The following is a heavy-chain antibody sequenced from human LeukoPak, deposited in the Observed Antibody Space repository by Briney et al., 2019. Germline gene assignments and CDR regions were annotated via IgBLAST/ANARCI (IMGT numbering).Heavy chain of an antibody. CDR1: GFTFSSYG. Sequence: GGSLRLSCAASGFTFSSYGIHRVRQAPGKGLEWVAFIRFDGGNQYYTDSVKGRFTISRDNSKNTVYLQTNSLRAEDTAVYYCAKDGLGYCSSTSCLGDAFDIWGQGTMVTVSS. V-gene: IGHV3-30*02. J-gene: IGHJ3*02. CDR2: IRFDGGNQ. CDR3: AKDGLGYCSSTSCLGDAFDI. D-gene: IGHD2-2*01.